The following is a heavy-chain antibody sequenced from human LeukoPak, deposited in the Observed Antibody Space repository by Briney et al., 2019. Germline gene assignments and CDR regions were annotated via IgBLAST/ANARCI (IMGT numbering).Heavy chain of an antibody. V-gene: IGHV3-30-3*01. J-gene: IGHJ3*02. CDR3: ARDRGRLLRFLRYAFDI. CDR2: ISYDGSNK. D-gene: IGHD3-3*01. CDR1: GFTFSSYA. Sequence: PGGSLRLSCAASGFTFSSYAMHWVRQAPGKGLEWVAVISYDGSNKYYADSVKGRFTISRDNSKNTLYLQMNSLRAEDTAVYYCARDRGRLLRFLRYAFDIWGQGTMVTVSS.